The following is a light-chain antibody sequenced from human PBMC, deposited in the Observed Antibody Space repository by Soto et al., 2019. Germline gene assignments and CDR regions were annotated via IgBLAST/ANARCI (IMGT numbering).Light chain of an antibody. CDR3: QQCYSVPHS. Sequence: DIQMTQSPSSLSASVGDRVTITCRARQTSSNYLNWYQQKPGKAPKLLIYAASSLQSGVPSRFSGSGSGTDFTLTISSLQPEDFATYYCQQCYSVPHSFGPGTKVAIK. V-gene: IGKV1-39*01. J-gene: IGKJ3*01. CDR2: AAS. CDR1: QTSSNY.